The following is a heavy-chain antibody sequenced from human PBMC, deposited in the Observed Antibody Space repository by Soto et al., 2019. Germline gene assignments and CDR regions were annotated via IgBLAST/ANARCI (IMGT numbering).Heavy chain of an antibody. CDR3: AKTAAAGNYYYRMDV. J-gene: IGHJ6*02. V-gene: IGHV5-51*01. D-gene: IGHD6-13*01. Sequence: GESLKLSCKVSGYSFTSYWIGWVRQMPGKGLELMGIIYPGDSDTRYSPSFQGQVTISADKSISTAYLQWSSLKASDTAMYYCAKTAAAGNYYYRMDVWGQGTTVTVS. CDR1: GYSFTSYW. CDR2: IYPGDSDT.